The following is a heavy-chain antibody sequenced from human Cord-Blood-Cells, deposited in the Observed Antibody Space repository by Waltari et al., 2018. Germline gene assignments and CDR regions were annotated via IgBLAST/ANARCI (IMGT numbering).Heavy chain of an antibody. CDR1: GYSFTSYW. D-gene: IGHD2-21*02. V-gene: IGHV5-51*01. CDR2: TDPCALDT. CDR3: ARRDGVTATGYYFDS. J-gene: IGHJ4*02. Sequence: EVQLVQSGAEVKKPGESLKISCKGSGYSFTSYWIGWVRQMPGKGLESMGSTDPCALDTRCTPPSQGQVTISAVKSIRTSYLQWTSLKASDTAMYYCARRDGVTATGYYFDSWGQGPLVTVSS.